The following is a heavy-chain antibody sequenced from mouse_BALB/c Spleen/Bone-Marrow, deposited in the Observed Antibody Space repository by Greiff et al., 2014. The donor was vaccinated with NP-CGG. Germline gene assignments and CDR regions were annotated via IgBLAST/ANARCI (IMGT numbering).Heavy chain of an antibody. V-gene: IGHV1-54*03. CDR2: INPGSGGT. CDR3: ARRDGNYAWFAY. CDR1: GYAFTNYL. J-gene: IGHJ3*01. Sequence: VKLMESGAELVRPGTSVKVSCKASGYAFTNYLIEWVKQRPGQGLEWIGVINPGSGGTNYNEKFKGKATLTADKSSSTAYMQLSSLTSDDSAVYFGARRDGNYAWFAYWGQGTLVTVSA. D-gene: IGHD2-1*01.